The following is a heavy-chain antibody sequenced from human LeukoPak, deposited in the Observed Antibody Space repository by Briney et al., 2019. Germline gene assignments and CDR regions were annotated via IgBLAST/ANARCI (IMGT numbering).Heavy chain of an antibody. J-gene: IGHJ6*03. CDR1: GFTFSSYA. Sequence: GGSLRLSCAASGFTFSSYAMSWVRQAPGKGLEWVSSISGSVGRTYYADSVKGRFTISRDNSKNTLYLQMNSLRAEDTAVYYCAKRGSGWYEDYYYYMDVWGKGTTVTISS. V-gene: IGHV3-23*01. D-gene: IGHD6-19*01. CDR3: AKRGSGWYEDYYYYMDV. CDR2: ISGSVGRT.